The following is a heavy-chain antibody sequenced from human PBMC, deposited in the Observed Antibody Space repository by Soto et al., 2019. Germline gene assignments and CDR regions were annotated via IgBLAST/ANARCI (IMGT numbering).Heavy chain of an antibody. CDR2: IYHSGST. V-gene: IGHV4-4*02. CDR3: ARDFIAARRTNYGMDV. Sequence: SETLSLTCAVSGGSISSSNWWSWVRQPPGKGLEWIGEIYHSGSTNYNPSPKSRVTISVDKSKNQFSLKLSSVTAADTAVYYCARDFIAARRTNYGMDVWGQGTTVTVSS. J-gene: IGHJ6*02. D-gene: IGHD6-6*01. CDR1: GGSISSSNW.